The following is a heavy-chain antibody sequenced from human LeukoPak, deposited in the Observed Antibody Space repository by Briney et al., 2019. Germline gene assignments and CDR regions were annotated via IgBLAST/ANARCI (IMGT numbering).Heavy chain of an antibody. Sequence: SETLSLTCTVYGGSFSHNYWHWIRQPPGKGLEWIGEIHPSGTTTYNPSLESRVSISVDTPNNQFSLRVTSVTAADTAIYYCARGVDSAKVGYWGRGTQVTVSS. CDR2: IHPSGTT. J-gene: IGHJ4*02. CDR3: ARGVDSAKVGY. D-gene: IGHD3-3*01. CDR1: GGSFSHNY. V-gene: IGHV4-34*01.